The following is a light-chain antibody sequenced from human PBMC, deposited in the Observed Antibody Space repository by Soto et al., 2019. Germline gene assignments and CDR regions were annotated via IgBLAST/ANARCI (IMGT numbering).Light chain of an antibody. CDR3: QQYYNYSPYT. V-gene: IGKV1-5*01. Sequence: DIQMTQSPSTLSASVGDRVTITCRASQSISSWLAWYQQKPGKAPKLLIYDASSLDSGGPSRFSGSGSGTEFRFTISSLQPDDFATYYCQQYYNYSPYTFGQGTKLEIK. CDR2: DAS. J-gene: IGKJ2*01. CDR1: QSISSW.